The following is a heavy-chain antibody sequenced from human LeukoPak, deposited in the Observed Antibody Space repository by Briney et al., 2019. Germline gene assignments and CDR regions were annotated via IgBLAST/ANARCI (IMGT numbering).Heavy chain of an antibody. V-gene: IGHV3-23*01. D-gene: IGHD6-19*01. CDR1: GFTFSNSA. CDR3: AKGIYSSGWSYFDY. CDR2: LSGSGITT. J-gene: IGHJ4*01. Sequence: GGSLRFSCAASGFTFSNSAMSWVRQAPGMGLEGGSTLSGSGITTYYADSVKGRFTISRDNSKNTLYLQMNSLRAEDTAVYYCAKGIYSSGWSYFDYWGHGTLVTVSS.